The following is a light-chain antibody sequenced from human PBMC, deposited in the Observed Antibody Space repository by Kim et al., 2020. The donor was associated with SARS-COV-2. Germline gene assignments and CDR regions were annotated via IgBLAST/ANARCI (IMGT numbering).Light chain of an antibody. CDR2: SAS. CDR3: QQSYSFPFT. J-gene: IGKJ3*01. V-gene: IGKV1-39*01. Sequence: ASVGDRVNITCRASQSSSSYLNWYQQKPGKAPKLLIYSASSLQSGVPSRFSGSGSGTDFTVTISSLQPEDFATYYCQQSYSFPFTFGPGTKVDIK. CDR1: QSSSSY.